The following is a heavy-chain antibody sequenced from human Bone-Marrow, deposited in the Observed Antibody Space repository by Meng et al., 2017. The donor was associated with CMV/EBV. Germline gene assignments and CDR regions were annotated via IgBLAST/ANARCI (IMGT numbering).Heavy chain of an antibody. CDR1: GYTFTSYD. CDR2: INPNSGGT. J-gene: IGHJ4*02. D-gene: IGHD2-2*01. CDR3: ARDVYQLLIFDY. Sequence: ASVKVSCKASGYTFTSYDINWVRQATGQGLEWMGWINPNSGGTNYAQKFQGRVTMTRDTSISTAYMELSRLRSDDTAVYYCARDVYQLLIFDYWGQGTLVTVSS. V-gene: IGHV1-2*02.